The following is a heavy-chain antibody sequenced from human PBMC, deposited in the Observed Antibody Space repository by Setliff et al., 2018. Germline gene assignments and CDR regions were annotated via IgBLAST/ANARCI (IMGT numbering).Heavy chain of an antibody. CDR3: VRDILGEESAEVVDV. D-gene: IGHD2-15*01. J-gene: IGHJ6*02. Sequence: SVKVSCKASGGTLSSYAISWVRQAPGQGLEWMGGIIPIFGTANYAQKFQGRVTMTTDTSTSTAYMELRSLRSEDTAVYYCVRDILGEESAEVVDVWGQGTTVTVSS. CDR1: GGTLSSYA. V-gene: IGHV1-69*05. CDR2: IIPIFGTA.